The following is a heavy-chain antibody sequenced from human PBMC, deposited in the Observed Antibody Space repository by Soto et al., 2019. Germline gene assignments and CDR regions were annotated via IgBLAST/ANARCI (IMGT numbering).Heavy chain of an antibody. D-gene: IGHD6-13*01. J-gene: IGHJ5*02. CDR3: ARSPSATGTTWFDP. Sequence: QVKLVQSGAEVKKAGASVKVSCKASGYTFTSYGITWVRQAPGQGLEWMGWISAYNGHTNYAQKFQGRVTMTTDTSTSTAYMELRSLRSDDTAVYYCARSPSATGTTWFDPWGQGTLVTVSS. V-gene: IGHV1-18*04. CDR2: ISAYNGHT. CDR1: GYTFTSYG.